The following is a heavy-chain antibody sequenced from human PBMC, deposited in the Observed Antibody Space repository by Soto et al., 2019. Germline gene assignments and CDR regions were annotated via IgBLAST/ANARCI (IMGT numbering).Heavy chain of an antibody. CDR1: GFTVSSYY. V-gene: IGHV3-53*01. D-gene: IGHD3-22*01. Sequence: EVQLVESGGGLIQPGGSLRLSCAASGFTVSSYYMSWVRQAPGKGLEWVSVIYSGGSTYYADSVKGRFTISRDNSKNTLYRQMNSLIAEDTAVYYCARVVSSGYYYHQLMDVWGQGTTVTVSS. CDR2: IYSGGST. CDR3: ARVVSSGYYYHQLMDV. J-gene: IGHJ6*01.